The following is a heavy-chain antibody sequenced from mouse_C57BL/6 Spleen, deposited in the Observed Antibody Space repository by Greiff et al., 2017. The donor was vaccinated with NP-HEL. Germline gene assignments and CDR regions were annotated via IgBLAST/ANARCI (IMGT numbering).Heavy chain of an antibody. CDR2: IYPRSGNT. J-gene: IGHJ2*01. V-gene: IGHV1-81*01. D-gene: IGHD3-2*02. CDR3: ARGAAQAYFDY. Sequence: VQLQESGAELARPGASVKLSCKASGYTFTSYGISWVKQRTGQGLEWIGEIYPRSGNTYYNEKFKGKATLTADKSSSTAYMELRSLTSEDSAVYFCARGAAQAYFDYWGQGTTLTVSS. CDR1: GYTFTSYG.